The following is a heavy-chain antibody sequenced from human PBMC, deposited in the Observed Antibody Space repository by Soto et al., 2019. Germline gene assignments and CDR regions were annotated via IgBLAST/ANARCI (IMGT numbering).Heavy chain of an antibody. V-gene: IGHV2-5*02. CDR2: IYWDDTK. CDR1: GFSISTNGVG. CDR3: TRKGAGTTSLDN. J-gene: IGHJ4*02. D-gene: IGHD1-7*01. Sequence: QITLKESGPTLVKPTQTLTLTCTFSGFSISTNGVGVGWIRQPPGKALEWLAVIYWDDTKHYSPSLKSRLTITKDTSKNQVVLTMTTVDPVDTATYYCTRKGAGTTSLDNWGQGTLVTVSS.